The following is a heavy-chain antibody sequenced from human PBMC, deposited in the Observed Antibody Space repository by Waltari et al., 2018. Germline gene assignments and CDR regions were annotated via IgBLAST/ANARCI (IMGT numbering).Heavy chain of an antibody. D-gene: IGHD3-3*01. CDR1: GFTFDDYG. J-gene: IGHJ3*02. CDR2: INWNGGST. CDR3: ARVVRYYDFWSGYMGAFDI. Sequence: EVQLVESGGGVVRPGGSLRLSCAASGFTFDDYGMSWVRQATGKGLEWVSGINWNGGSTGYADSVKGRFTISRDNAKNSLYLQMNSLRAEDTALYYCARVVRYYDFWSGYMGAFDIWGQGTMVTVSS. V-gene: IGHV3-20*04.